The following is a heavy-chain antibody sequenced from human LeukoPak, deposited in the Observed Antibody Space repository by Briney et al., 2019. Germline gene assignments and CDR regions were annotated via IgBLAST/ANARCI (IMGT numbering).Heavy chain of an antibody. D-gene: IGHD3-10*01. CDR1: GGSISSYY. Sequence: KSSETLSLTCTVSGGSISSYYWSWVRQPPEKGLEWIGYIYYSGSTNYNPSLKSRVTISVDTSKNQFSLQLTSVTAAGTAVYFCTRGGSNFDYWGQGTLVTVSS. J-gene: IGHJ4*02. V-gene: IGHV4-59*01. CDR3: TRGGSNFDY. CDR2: IYYSGST.